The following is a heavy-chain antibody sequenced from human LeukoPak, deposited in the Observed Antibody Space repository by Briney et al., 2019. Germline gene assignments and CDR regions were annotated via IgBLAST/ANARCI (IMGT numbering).Heavy chain of an antibody. CDR2: IYYSGST. CDR1: GGSISSSSYY. V-gene: IGHV4-39*01. Sequence: SETLSLTCTVSGGSISSSSYYWGWIRQPPGKGLEWIGSIYYSGSTYYNPSLKSRVTISVDTSKNQFSLKLSSVTAADTAVYYCARQLGRGSSPLWGQGTVVTVSS. CDR3: ARQLGRGSSPL. D-gene: IGHD6-6*01. J-gene: IGHJ4*02.